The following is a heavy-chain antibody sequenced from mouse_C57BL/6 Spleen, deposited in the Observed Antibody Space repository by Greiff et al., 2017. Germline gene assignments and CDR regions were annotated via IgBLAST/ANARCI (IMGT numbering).Heavy chain of an antibody. CDR1: GFTFSDYG. D-gene: IGHD2-1*01. J-gene: IGHJ2*01. V-gene: IGHV5-17*01. CDR2: ISSGSSTI. Sequence: EVQVVESGGGLVKPGGSLKLSCAASGFTFSDYGMHWVRQAPEKGLEWVAYISSGSSTIYYADTVKGRFTICRDNAKNTLFLQMTSLRSEDTAMYYCARGGYGNHDYWGQGTTLTVSS. CDR3: ARGGYGNHDY.